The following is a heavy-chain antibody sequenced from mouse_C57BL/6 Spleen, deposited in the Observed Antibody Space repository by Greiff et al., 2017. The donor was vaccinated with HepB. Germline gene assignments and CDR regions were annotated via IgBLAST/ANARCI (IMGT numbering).Heavy chain of an antibody. J-gene: IGHJ4*01. V-gene: IGHV1-81*01. CDR1: GYTFTSYG. CDR3: ARSDYYCSSYDYAMDY. D-gene: IGHD1-1*01. Sequence: VQLQQSGAELARPGASVKLSCKASGYTFTSYGISWVKQRTGQGLEWIGEIYPRSGNTYYNEKFKGKATLTADKASSTASMELRSLTSGDSAVYFCARSDYYCSSYDYAMDYWGQGTSVTVSS. CDR2: IYPRSGNT.